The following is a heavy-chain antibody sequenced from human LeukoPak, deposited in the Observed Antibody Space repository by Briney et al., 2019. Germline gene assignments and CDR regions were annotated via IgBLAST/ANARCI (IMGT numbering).Heavy chain of an antibody. V-gene: IGHV3-21*01. Sequence: GGSLRLFCAASGFTFSSYSMNWGRQAPGKGLEWVSSISSSSSYIYYADSVKGRFTISRDNAKNSLYLQMNSLRAEDTAVYYCARDTGLSGYCSGGSCPDAFDIWGQGTMVTVSS. J-gene: IGHJ3*02. CDR1: GFTFSSYS. CDR2: ISSSSSYI. D-gene: IGHD2-15*01. CDR3: ARDTGLSGYCSGGSCPDAFDI.